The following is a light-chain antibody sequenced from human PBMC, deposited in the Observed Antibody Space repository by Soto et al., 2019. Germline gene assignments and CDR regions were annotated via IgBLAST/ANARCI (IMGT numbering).Light chain of an antibody. Sequence: ILMTQSPVALSVSPGEKATPSCRASQSVGDTFLSWYQQKPGLAPRLLIYGVSNRATGIPDRFSGSGSGTDFILTISRLEPEDFALYYCGQFVSSPPRTFGQGTKVDI. CDR3: GQFVSSPPRT. J-gene: IGKJ1*01. V-gene: IGKV3-20*01. CDR2: GVS. CDR1: QSVGDTF.